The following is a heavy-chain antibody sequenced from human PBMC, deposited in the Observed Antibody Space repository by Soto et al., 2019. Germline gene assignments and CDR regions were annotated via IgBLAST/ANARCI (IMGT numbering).Heavy chain of an antibody. D-gene: IGHD3-10*01. J-gene: IGHJ4*02. Sequence: HPGGSLRLSCAASGFTFSSYWMHWVRQAPGKGLVWVSRINSDGSSTYYADSVKGRFTISRDNSKNTLYLQMNSLRAEDTAVYYCAKETRRYYGSGGFWPYWGQGTLVTVSS. CDR2: INSDGSST. CDR1: GFTFSSYW. V-gene: IGHV3-74*01. CDR3: AKETRRYYGSGGFWPY.